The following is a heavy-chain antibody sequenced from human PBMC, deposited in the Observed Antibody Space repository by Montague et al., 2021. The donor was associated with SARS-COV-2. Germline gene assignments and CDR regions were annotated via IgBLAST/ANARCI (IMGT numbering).Heavy chain of an antibody. Sequence: SETQSLTCSVSGGSITNSNCHWVWIRQPPGKGLEWNGRIFYKGSTYYNPYFKSRLTLSVDTSKNQFSLRLRSVTAADTAVYFCARLSWLPTAEPRTVDYWGQGALVTVSS. CDR3: ARLSWLPTAEPRTVDY. V-gene: IGHV4-39*01. CDR1: GGSITNSNCH. J-gene: IGHJ4*02. D-gene: IGHD5-18*01. CDR2: IFYKGST.